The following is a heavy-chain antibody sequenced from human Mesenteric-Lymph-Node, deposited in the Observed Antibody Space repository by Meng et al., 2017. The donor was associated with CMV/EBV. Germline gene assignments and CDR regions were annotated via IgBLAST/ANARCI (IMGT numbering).Heavy chain of an antibody. CDR1: GFTFSRHG. D-gene: IGHD2-2*01. CDR3: ARSGYQLLPKVYYFDC. J-gene: IGHJ4*02. V-gene: IGHV3-30*02. Sequence: GESLKTLRAASGFTFSRHGMHWVRQAPGKGLGWGTFIRYDGSKKYYADSVKGRFTISRDNSKNTLYLQMNSLGVEDTALYYCARSGYQLLPKVYYFDCWGQGTAVTVSS. CDR2: IRYDGSKK.